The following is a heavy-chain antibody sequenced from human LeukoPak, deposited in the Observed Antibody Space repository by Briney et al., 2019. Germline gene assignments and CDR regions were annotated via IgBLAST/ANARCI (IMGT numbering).Heavy chain of an antibody. CDR2: ISGSGGST. V-gene: IGHV3-23*01. Sequence: GGSLRLSCAASGLTFSSYAMSWVRQAPGKGLEGVSAISGSGGSTYYADSVKGRFTIYRANYKNTLYLQLKGLRAEDTDVYYCAKDTAWVAFDIWGQGTMVTVSS. D-gene: IGHD1-26*01. J-gene: IGHJ3*02. CDR3: AKDTAWVAFDI. CDR1: GLTFSSYA.